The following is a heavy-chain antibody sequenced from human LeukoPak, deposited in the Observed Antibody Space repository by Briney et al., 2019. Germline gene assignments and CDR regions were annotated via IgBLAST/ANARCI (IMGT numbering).Heavy chain of an antibody. Sequence: GGSLRLSCAASGFTFSSHWMSWVRQTPGQGLEWVANINQEGSEKYYLDSVKGRFTISRDNAKNSLYLQMNSLRAEDTAVYYCARDGTAPGVYFDYWGQGTLVTASS. J-gene: IGHJ4*02. CDR3: ARDGTAPGVYFDY. D-gene: IGHD6-13*01. V-gene: IGHV3-7*01. CDR2: INQEGSEK. CDR1: GFTFSSHW.